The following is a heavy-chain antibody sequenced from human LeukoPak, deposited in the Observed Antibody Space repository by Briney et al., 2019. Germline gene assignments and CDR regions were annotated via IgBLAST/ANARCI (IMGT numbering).Heavy chain of an antibody. CDR1: GGSISSSSYY. Sequence: PSETLSLTCTVSGGSISSSSYYWSWIRQPPGKGLEWIGYIYYSGSTNYNPSLKSRVTISVDTSKNQFSLKLSSVTAADTAVYYCARLGIYSSSLDYWGQGTLVTVSS. CDR2: IYYSGST. J-gene: IGHJ4*02. CDR3: ARLGIYSSSLDY. V-gene: IGHV4-61*01. D-gene: IGHD6-13*01.